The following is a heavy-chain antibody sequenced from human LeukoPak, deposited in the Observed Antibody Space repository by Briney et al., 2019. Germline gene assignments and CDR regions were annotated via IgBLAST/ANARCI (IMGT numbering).Heavy chain of an antibody. J-gene: IGHJ4*02. CDR1: GGTFSSYA. V-gene: IGHV1-69*04. D-gene: IGHD3-22*01. CDR3: ARNSLYYYDSSGYTPLGY. Sequence: SVKVSCKASGGTFSSYAISWVRQAPGQGLEWMGRIIPILGIANYAQKFQGRVTITADKSTSTAYMELSSLRSEDTAVYYCARNSLYYYDSSGYTPLGYWGQGTLVTVSS. CDR2: IIPILGIA.